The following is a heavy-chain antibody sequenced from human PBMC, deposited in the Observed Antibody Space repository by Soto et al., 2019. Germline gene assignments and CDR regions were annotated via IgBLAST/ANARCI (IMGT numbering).Heavy chain of an antibody. Sequence: VQLVESGGGVVQPGRSLRLLCEASGFPFSRYGMHWVRQAPGMGLEWVAVISWDGLAQYYGDSVRGRFTISRDNSQSTLYLQMNSLRTADTAIYYCAKETIQVGGPNYFDYWGQGVLVTVSS. J-gene: IGHJ4*02. CDR1: GFPFSRYG. CDR2: ISWDGLAQ. CDR3: AKETIQVGGPNYFDY. V-gene: IGHV3-30*18. D-gene: IGHD1-1*01.